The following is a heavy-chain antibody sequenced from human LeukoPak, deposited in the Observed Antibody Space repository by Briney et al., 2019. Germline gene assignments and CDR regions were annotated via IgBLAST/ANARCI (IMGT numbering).Heavy chain of an antibody. CDR3: ARWEYYYGSGSYYNADY. CDR1: GYTFTGYG. J-gene: IGHJ4*02. Sequence: ASVKVSCKASGYTFTGYGISWVRQAPGQGLEWMGWISAYNGNTNYAQKLQGRVTMTTDTSTSTAYMELRSLRSDDTAVYYCARWEYYYGSGSYYNADYWGQGTLVTVSS. CDR2: ISAYNGNT. V-gene: IGHV1-18*01. D-gene: IGHD3-10*01.